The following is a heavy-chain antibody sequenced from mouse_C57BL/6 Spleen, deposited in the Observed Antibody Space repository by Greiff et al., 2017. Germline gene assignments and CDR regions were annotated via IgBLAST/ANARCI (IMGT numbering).Heavy chain of an antibody. Sequence: EVMLVESEGGLVQPGSSMKLSCTASGFTFSDYYMAWVRQVPEKGLEWVANINYDGSSTYYLDSLKSRFIISRDNAKNILYLQISSLKSEDTATYYCARGYSNYYFDYWGQGTTRTVSS. CDR1: GFTFSDYY. D-gene: IGHD2-5*01. CDR3: ARGYSNYYFDY. CDR2: INYDGSST. V-gene: IGHV5-16*01. J-gene: IGHJ2*01.